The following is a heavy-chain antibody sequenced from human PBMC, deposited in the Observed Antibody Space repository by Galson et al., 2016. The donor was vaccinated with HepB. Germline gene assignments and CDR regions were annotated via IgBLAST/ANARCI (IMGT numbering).Heavy chain of an antibody. CDR3: APYYYDSSGYLSGGYFDH. J-gene: IGHJ4*02. V-gene: IGHV2-5*02. Sequence: PALVKPTQTLTLTCTFSGFSVSTTGVGVGWIRQPPGKALEWVALIYWDDDQRYSPSLKNRLTITKDTSKNQVVLTMTNMEPVDTATYYCAPYYYDSSGYLSGGYFDHWGQGTLVTVSS. CDR1: GFSVSTTGVG. CDR2: IYWDDDQ. D-gene: IGHD3-22*01.